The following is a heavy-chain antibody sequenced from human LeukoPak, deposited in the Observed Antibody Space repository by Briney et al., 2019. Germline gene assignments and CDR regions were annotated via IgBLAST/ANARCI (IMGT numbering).Heavy chain of an antibody. V-gene: IGHV3-21*04. CDR1: GFTFSSYS. CDR2: ISSSSSYI. D-gene: IGHD5-18*01. CDR3: AKRPGYSYGTGGY. Sequence: PGGSLRLSCAASGFTFSSYSMNWVRQAPGKGLEWVSSISSSSSYIYYADSVKGRFTISRDNAKNTLYLQMNSLRAEDTAVYYCAKRPGYSYGTGGYWGQGTLVTVSS. J-gene: IGHJ4*02.